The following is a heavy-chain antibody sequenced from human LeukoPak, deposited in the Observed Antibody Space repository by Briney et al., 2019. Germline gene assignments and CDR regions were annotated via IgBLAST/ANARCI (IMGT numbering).Heavy chain of an antibody. CDR2: INHSGST. Sequence: SETLSLTCAVYGGSFSGYYWSWIRQPPGKGLEWIGEINHSGSTNYNPSLKSRVTISADTSKNQFSLKLSSVTAADTAVYYCARESRYYFDYWGQGTLVTVSS. CDR1: GGSFSGYY. V-gene: IGHV4-34*01. J-gene: IGHJ4*02. CDR3: ARESRYYFDY.